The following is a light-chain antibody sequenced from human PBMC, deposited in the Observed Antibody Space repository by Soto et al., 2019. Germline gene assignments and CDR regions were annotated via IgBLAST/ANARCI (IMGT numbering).Light chain of an antibody. CDR1: GSNIGVNY. CDR3: AAWDDSLRGVV. V-gene: IGLV1-47*01. CDR2: RNN. J-gene: IGLJ2*01. Sequence: QSVLTQPPSASGTPGQRVTISCSGGGSNIGVNYVYWYQQLPGTAPKLLIYRNNQRPSGVPDRFSGSKSGTSASLAISGLRSEDEADYYCAAWDDSLRGVVFGGGTKL.